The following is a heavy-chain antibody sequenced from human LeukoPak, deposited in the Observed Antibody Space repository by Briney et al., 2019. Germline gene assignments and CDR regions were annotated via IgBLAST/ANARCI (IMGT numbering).Heavy chain of an antibody. CDR1: GGSISSSSYY. CDR3: ARVDGDYEYYFDY. D-gene: IGHD4-17*01. CDR2: IYHSGST. J-gene: IGHJ4*02. Sequence: SETLSLTCTVSGGSISSSSYYWGWIRQPPGKGLEWIGEIYHSGSTNYNPSLKSRVTISVDKSKNQFSLKLSSVTAADTAVYYCARVDGDYEYYFDYWGQGTLVTVSS. V-gene: IGHV4-39*07.